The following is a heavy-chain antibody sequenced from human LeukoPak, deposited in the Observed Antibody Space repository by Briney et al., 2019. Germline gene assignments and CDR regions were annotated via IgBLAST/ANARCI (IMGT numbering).Heavy chain of an antibody. CDR2: IIPIFGTA. D-gene: IGHD5-18*01. J-gene: IGHJ4*02. V-gene: IGHV1-69*13. CDR3: ARARLAYSYVYYFDY. CDR1: GGTFSSYA. Sequence: ASVKVSCKASGGTFSSYAISWVRQAPGQGLEWMGGIIPIFGTANYAQKFQGRVTITADEPTSTAYMELSSLRSEDTAVYYCARARLAYSYVYYFDYWGQGTLVTVSS.